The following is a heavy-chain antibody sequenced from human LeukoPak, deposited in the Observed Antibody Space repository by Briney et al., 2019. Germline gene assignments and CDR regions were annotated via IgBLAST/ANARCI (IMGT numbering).Heavy chain of an antibody. CDR2: MNPNSGNT. CDR1: GYTFTSYD. CDR3: ARDRSDSSGSSRDAFDI. D-gene: IGHD3-22*01. V-gene: IGHV1-8*01. Sequence: GASVKVSCKASGYTFTSYDINWVRQATGQGLEWMGWMNPNSGNTGYAQKFQGRVTMTRNTSISTAYMELSSLRPEDTAVYYCARDRSDSSGSSRDAFDIWGQGTMVTVSS. J-gene: IGHJ3*02.